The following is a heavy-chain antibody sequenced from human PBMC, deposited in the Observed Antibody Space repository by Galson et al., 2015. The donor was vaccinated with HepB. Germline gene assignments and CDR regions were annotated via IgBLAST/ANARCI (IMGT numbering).Heavy chain of an antibody. CDR1: GGTSSTSR. J-gene: IGHJ4*02. CDR3: ATDLKGSSSWSWAFDD. Sequence: ALRLSCAAYGGTSSTSRMNWVGQAPGQGLEWVADINRDGSETYYDAAVRGRFAITRDNATNTLHLKMNSLRAEDTAVYYCATDLKGSSSWSWAFDDWGQGTLVTVSS. D-gene: IGHD6-13*01. V-gene: IGHV3-7*01. CDR2: INRDGSET.